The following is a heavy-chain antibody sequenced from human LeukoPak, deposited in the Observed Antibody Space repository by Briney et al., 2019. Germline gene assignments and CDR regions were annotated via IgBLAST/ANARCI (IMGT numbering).Heavy chain of an antibody. CDR3: ARDQGRWYYFDY. Sequence: SQTLSLTCTVSGGSISSGGYYWSWIRQHPGKGLEWIRYIYYSGSTYYNPSLKSRVTISVDTSKNQFSLKLSSVTAADTAVYYCARDQGRWYYFDYWGQGTLVTVSS. J-gene: IGHJ4*02. CDR2: IYYSGST. V-gene: IGHV4-31*03. CDR1: GGSISSGGYY. D-gene: IGHD2-15*01.